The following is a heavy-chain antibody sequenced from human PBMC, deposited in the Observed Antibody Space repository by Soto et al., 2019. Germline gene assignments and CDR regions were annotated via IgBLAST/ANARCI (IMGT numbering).Heavy chain of an antibody. D-gene: IGHD6-13*01. V-gene: IGHV3-30-3*01. CDR2: ISYDGSNK. J-gene: IGHJ3*02. CDR1: GFTFSGYA. Sequence: PGGSLRLGCKASGFTFSGYAMHWVHQAPGKGREWVAVISYDGSNKYYADSVKGRFTISRDNSKDTLYLQMNSLRAEDTAVYYCGGVRGVQVGQQLGTGAFDSWGQGTMITVS. CDR3: GGVRGVQVGQQLGTGAFDS.